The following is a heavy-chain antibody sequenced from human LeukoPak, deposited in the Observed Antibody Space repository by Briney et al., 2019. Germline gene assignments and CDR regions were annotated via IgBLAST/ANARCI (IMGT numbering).Heavy chain of an antibody. D-gene: IGHD6-19*01. CDR3: ANVPSYSSGWHDDAFDI. CDR1: GFTFSSYA. CDR2: ISGSGGST. Sequence: GGSLRLSCAASGFTFSSYAMSWVRQAPGKGLEWVSAISGSGGSTYYADSVKGRFTISRDKSKNTLYLQMNSLRAEDTAVYYCANVPSYSSGWHDDAFDIWGQGTMVTVSS. V-gene: IGHV3-23*01. J-gene: IGHJ3*02.